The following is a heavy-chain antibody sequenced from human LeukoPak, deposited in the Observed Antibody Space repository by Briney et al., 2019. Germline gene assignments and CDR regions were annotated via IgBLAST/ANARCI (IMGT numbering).Heavy chain of an antibody. J-gene: IGHJ4*02. Sequence: SETLSLTCTVSGGSISSGSYYWSWIRQPAGKGLEWIGRIYTSGSTNYNPSLKSRVTISVDTSKNQFSLKLSSVTAADTAVYYCARDGAAPRRDGYNYIDYWGQGTLVTVSS. CDR2: IYTSGST. CDR3: ARDGAAPRRDGYNYIDY. D-gene: IGHD5-24*01. V-gene: IGHV4-61*02. CDR1: GGSISSGSYY.